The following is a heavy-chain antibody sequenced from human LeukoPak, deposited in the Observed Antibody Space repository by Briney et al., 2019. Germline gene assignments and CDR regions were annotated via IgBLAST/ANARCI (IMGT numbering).Heavy chain of an antibody. J-gene: IGHJ4*02. Sequence: GGSLRLSCAASGFTFSSYAMCWVRQAPGKGLEWVSATSGSGGNTYYADSVKGRFTISRDNSKNTLYLQMNSLRAEDTAVYYCARRGESTNYGDYRFDSWGQGTLVTVSS. D-gene: IGHD4-17*01. CDR3: ARRGESTNYGDYRFDS. CDR1: GFTFSSYA. V-gene: IGHV3-23*01. CDR2: TSGSGGNT.